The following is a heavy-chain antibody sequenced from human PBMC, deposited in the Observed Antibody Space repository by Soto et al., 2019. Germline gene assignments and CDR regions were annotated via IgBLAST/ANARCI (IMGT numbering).Heavy chain of an antibody. D-gene: IGHD4-17*01. CDR1: GYTFTGYC. Sequence: ASVKVSCKASGYTFTGYCIHWVRQAPGQGLEWMGWINPNSGGTDYAQKFQDWVTMTRDTSISTAYMELSRLRSDDTAVYYCARAQSALYGDFDYWGQGTLVTVSS. CDR3: ARAQSALYGDFDY. J-gene: IGHJ4*02. CDR2: INPNSGGT. V-gene: IGHV1-2*04.